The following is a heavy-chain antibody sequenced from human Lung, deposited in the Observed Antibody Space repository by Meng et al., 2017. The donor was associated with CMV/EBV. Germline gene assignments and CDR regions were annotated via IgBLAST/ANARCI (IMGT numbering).Heavy chain of an antibody. CDR1: GDSITNHNW. J-gene: IGHJ1*01. Sequence: QVQLPEAGPPLVKPSETLSLTCAVSGDSITNHNWLAWVRQPPGKGLEWIGEIPHRGSSAYNPSLKSRVSMSIDKSKNQFSLKLTSVTAADTAVYHCLRRSGGSVWGQGTLVTVSS. CDR3: LRRSGGSV. CDR2: IPHRGSS. V-gene: IGHV4-4*02. D-gene: IGHD3-10*01.